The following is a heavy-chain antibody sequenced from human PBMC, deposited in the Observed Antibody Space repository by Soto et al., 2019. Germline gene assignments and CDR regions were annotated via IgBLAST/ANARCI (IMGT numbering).Heavy chain of an antibody. D-gene: IGHD2-21*02. J-gene: IGHJ2*01. CDR2: IHYSGTT. CDR1: GDSITAGGHY. CDR3: AALTATYWNFSI. V-gene: IGHV4-31*03. Sequence: QVQLRESGPGLVQPSQTLSLTCTVSGDSITAGGHYWAWIRQHPEKGLEWLGYIHYSGTTDYNPSLKSRLTVSVDTSKNQFSLSLSSVTAADTAIYYCAALTATYWNFSIWGRGTLVTVSS.